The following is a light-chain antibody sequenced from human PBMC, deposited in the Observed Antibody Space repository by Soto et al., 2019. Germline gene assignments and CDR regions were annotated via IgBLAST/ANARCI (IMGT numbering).Light chain of an antibody. J-gene: IGLJ1*01. CDR1: SSDIGSYNY. CDR3: CSYTTTTAYV. V-gene: IGLV2-14*03. CDR2: GVT. Sequence: QSALTQPASVSGSPGQSITISCTGTSSDIGSYNYISWYQQYPDKGPKLMIYGVTNRPSGVSNRFSGSKSGYTASLTISGLQAEDEADYYCCSYTTTTAYVFGTGTKPTVL.